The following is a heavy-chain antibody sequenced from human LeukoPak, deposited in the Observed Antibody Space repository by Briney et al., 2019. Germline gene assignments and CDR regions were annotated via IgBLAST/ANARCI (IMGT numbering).Heavy chain of an antibody. V-gene: IGHV4-30-2*01. CDR1: GGSISSGGYY. D-gene: IGHD6-19*01. J-gene: IGHJ4*02. Sequence: SETLSLTCTVSGGSISSGGYYWSWIRQPPGKGLEWIGYIYHSGSTYYNPALKSRVTISVDRSKNQFSLKLSSVTAADTAVYYCAREAVAGPFDYWGQGTLVTVSS. CDR3: AREAVAGPFDY. CDR2: IYHSGST.